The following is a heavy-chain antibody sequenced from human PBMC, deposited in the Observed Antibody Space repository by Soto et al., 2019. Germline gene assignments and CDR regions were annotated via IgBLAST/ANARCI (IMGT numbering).Heavy chain of an antibody. Sequence: QVQLVESGGGVVQPGRSLRLSCAASGFTFSSYAMHWVRQAPGKGLEWVAVISYDGSNKYYADSVKGRFTISRDNSKNTLYLQMNSLRAEDTAVYYCARERTYQLLLPYYYYGMDVW. CDR2: ISYDGSNK. J-gene: IGHJ6*01. D-gene: IGHD2-2*01. CDR3: ARERTYQLLLPYYYYGMDV. V-gene: IGHV3-30-3*01. CDR1: GFTFSSYA.